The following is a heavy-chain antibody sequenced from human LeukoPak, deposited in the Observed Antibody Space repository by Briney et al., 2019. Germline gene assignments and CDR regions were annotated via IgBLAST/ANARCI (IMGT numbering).Heavy chain of an antibody. CDR3: TSHAAFDP. V-gene: IGHV3-15*01. CDR1: GFTFNNAW. CDR2: IKSKNVGGTT. J-gene: IGHJ5*02. Sequence: GGSLRLSCAASGFTFNNAWMNWVRQAPGKGLEWVGRIKSKNVGGTTDYAAPVKGRFTISRDDSKNTVYLQMNSLKIGDTAVYYCTSHAAFDPWGQGTLVTVSS.